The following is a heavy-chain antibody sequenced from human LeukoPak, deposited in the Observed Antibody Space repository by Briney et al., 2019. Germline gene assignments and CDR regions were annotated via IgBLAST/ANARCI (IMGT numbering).Heavy chain of an antibody. Sequence: ASVKVSCKASGYTFTGYYMHWVRQAPGQGLEWMGWINPNSGGTNYAQKFQGRVTMTRGTSISTAYMELSRLRSDDTAVYYCARAPIAAAGTSTIGYYYYMDVWGKGTTVTVSS. CDR1: GYTFTGYY. CDR3: ARAPIAAAGTSTIGYYYYMDV. CDR2: INPNSGGT. D-gene: IGHD6-13*01. V-gene: IGHV1-2*02. J-gene: IGHJ6*03.